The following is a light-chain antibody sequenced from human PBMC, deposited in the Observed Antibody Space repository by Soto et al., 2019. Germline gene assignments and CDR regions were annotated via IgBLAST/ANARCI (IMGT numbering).Light chain of an antibody. CDR3: SSYTTSNTRQIV. Sequence: QSALTQPASVSGSPGQSITISCTGTSSHVGGYNYVSWYQHHPGKAPKLIIYDVTSRPSGVSIRFSGSKSDNTASLTISELQPEDEADYHCSSYTTSNTRQIVFGTGTKVTVL. CDR1: SSHVGGYNY. CDR2: DVT. J-gene: IGLJ1*01. V-gene: IGLV2-14*03.